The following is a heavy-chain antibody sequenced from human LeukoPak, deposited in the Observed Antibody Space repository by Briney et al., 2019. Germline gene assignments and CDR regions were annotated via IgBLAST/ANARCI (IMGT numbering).Heavy chain of an antibody. CDR3: ARDRGDHYFDY. V-gene: IGHV4-34*01. D-gene: IGHD2-21*02. Sequence: SETLSLTCAVYGGSFSGYYWSWIRQPPGKGLEWIGEINHSGSTNYNPSLKSRVTISVDTSKNQFSLKLSSVTAADTAVYYCARDRGDHYFDYWGQGTLVTVSS. CDR1: GGSFSGYY. CDR2: INHSGST. J-gene: IGHJ4*02.